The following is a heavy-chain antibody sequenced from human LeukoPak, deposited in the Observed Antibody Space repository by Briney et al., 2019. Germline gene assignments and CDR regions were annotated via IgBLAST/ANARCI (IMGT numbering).Heavy chain of an antibody. CDR1: GGSISSSSYY. V-gene: IGHV4-39*01. J-gene: IGHJ3*02. CDR3: ARHRIAVYSDAFDI. D-gene: IGHD6-19*01. Sequence: PSETLFLTCTVSGGSISSSSYYWGWIRQPPGEGLEWIGSIYYSGSTYYNPSLKSRVTISVDTSKNQFSLKLSSVTAADTAVYYCARHRIAVYSDAFDIWGQGTMVTVSS. CDR2: IYYSGST.